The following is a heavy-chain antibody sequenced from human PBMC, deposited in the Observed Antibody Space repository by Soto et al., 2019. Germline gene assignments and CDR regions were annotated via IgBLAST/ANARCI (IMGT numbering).Heavy chain of an antibody. Sequence: PLETLSLTCTVSGGSISSYYWSWIRQPPGKGLEWIGYIYYSGSTNYNPSLRSRVTISVDTSKNQFSLKLSSVTAADTAVYYCARACSSTSCNWDYWGQGTLVTVSS. CDR3: ARACSSTSCNWDY. CDR2: IYYSGST. V-gene: IGHV4-59*01. J-gene: IGHJ4*02. D-gene: IGHD2-2*01. CDR1: GGSISSYY.